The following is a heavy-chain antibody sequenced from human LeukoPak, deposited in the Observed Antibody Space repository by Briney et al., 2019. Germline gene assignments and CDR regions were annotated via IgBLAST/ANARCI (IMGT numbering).Heavy chain of an antibody. CDR2: ISSSGSTI. Sequence: GGSLRLSCAASGFTFSDYYMSWIRQAPGKGLEWVSYISSSGSTIYYADSVEGRSTISRDNAKNSLYLQMNSLRAEDTAVYYCARTSITMVRGAPDYWGQGTLVTVSS. CDR1: GFTFSDYY. J-gene: IGHJ4*02. D-gene: IGHD3-10*01. CDR3: ARTSITMVRGAPDY. V-gene: IGHV3-11*04.